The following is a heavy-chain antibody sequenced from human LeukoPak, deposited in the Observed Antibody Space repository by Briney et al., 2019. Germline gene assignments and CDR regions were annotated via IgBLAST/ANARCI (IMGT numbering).Heavy chain of an antibody. J-gene: IGHJ6*03. Sequence: GESLKISCKGSGYSFTSYWIGWVRQLPGKGLEWMGIIYPGDSDTRYSPSFQGQVTISADKSISTAYLQWSSLKASDTAMYYCARHPMVRGVIRDYYYMDVWGKGTTVTISS. CDR2: IYPGDSDT. V-gene: IGHV5-51*01. CDR3: ARHPMVRGVIRDYYYMDV. D-gene: IGHD3-10*01. CDR1: GYSFTSYW.